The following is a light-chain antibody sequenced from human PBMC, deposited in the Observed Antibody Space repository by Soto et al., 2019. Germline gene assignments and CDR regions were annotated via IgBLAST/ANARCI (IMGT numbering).Light chain of an antibody. J-gene: IGKJ1*01. V-gene: IGKV3-20*01. Sequence: EIVLTQSPGTLSLSPGERATLSCRASQSVSRSYLAWYQQKPGQAPRLLIYGASSRATGIPDRFSGSGSGKDFTLTISRPDPEDFAVYFCQQYGGSPWTFGQGTKVEIK. CDR3: QQYGGSPWT. CDR2: GAS. CDR1: QSVSRSY.